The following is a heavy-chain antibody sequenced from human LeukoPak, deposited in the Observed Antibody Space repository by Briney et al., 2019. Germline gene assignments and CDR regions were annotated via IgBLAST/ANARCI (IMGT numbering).Heavy chain of an antibody. CDR1: GGSFSGYY. Sequence: SETLSLTCAVYGGSFSGYYWSWIRQPPGKGLEWIGEINHRGSTYYNPSLKSRVTISVDTSKNQFSLKLSSVTAADTAVYYCARQPYYYGSGSYYSRRTKYYFDYWGQGTLVTVSS. V-gene: IGHV4-34*01. CDR3: ARQPYYYGSGSYYSRRTKYYFDY. CDR2: INHRGST. J-gene: IGHJ4*02. D-gene: IGHD3-10*01.